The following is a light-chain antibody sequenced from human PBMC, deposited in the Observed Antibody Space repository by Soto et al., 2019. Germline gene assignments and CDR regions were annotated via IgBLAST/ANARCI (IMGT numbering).Light chain of an antibody. V-gene: IGKV2-40*01. CDR2: KVS. CDR1: QSLLDSDDGDTY. CDR3: MQRIEFPLT. J-gene: IGKJ4*01. Sequence: DIVLTQTPLSLPVTPGEPASISCRYSQSLLDSDDGDTYLDWYLQKPGQSPQLPIYKVSYRAFGVPDRFSGSGSGTNFTLKISRVEAEDVGVYYCMQRIEFPLTFGGGTKVEIK.